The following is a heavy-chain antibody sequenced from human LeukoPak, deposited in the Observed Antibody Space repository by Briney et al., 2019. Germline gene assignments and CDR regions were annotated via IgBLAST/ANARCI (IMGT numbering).Heavy chain of an antibody. J-gene: IGHJ4*02. Sequence: ASVKVSCKTSGYTFSDYYIHWVRQAPGQGLEWMXXXNPNSGETKSAQKLQGRVTMTGDTSISTAYMELRRVTSDDTAVYYCARDRDYSNTERGFDYWGQGTLVTVSS. V-gene: IGHV1-2*02. D-gene: IGHD4-11*01. CDR1: GYTFSDYY. CDR3: ARDRDYSNTERGFDY. CDR2: XNPNSGET.